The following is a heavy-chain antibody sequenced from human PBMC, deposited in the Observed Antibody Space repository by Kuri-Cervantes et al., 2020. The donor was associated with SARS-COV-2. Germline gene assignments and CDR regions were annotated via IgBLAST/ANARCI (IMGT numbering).Heavy chain of an antibody. D-gene: IGHD2-21*01. CDR2: ISSSGSTI. J-gene: IGHJ4*02. V-gene: IGHV3-11*04. Sequence: GESLKISCAASGFTFSDYYMGWIRQAPGKGLEWVSYISSSGSTIYYADSVKGRFTISRDNAKNSLYPQMNSLRAEDTAVYYCASGELWADYWGQGTLVTVSS. CDR3: ASGELWADY. CDR1: GFTFSDYY.